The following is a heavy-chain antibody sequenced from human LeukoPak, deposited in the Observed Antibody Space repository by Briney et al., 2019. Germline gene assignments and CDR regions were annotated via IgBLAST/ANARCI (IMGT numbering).Heavy chain of an antibody. CDR2: ISGSGGST. CDR1: GFTFSSYA. CDR3: AKTSSERYFQH. V-gene: IGHV3-23*01. Sequence: GGSPRLSCAASGFTFSSYAMSWVRQAPGKGLEWVSAISGSGGSTYYADSVKGRFTISRDNSKNTLYLQMNSLRAEDTAVYYCAKTSSERYFQHWGQGTLVTVSS. J-gene: IGHJ1*01.